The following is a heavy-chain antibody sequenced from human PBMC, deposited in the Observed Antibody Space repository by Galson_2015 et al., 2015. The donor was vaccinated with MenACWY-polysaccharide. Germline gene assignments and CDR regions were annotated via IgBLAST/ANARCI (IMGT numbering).Heavy chain of an antibody. CDR1: GYTFTSYD. J-gene: IGHJ4*02. CDR3: AITSSSGFQRIDY. CDR2: MNTNSGNK. D-gene: IGHD6-13*01. Sequence: SLKVSCAASGYTFTSYDINWVRQAPGKGLEWVGWMNTNSGNKGSAQEFQGRVTMTRNTSRSTPYMELNILRPEDTAVYYCAITSSSGFQRIDYWGQGTLVTVSS. V-gene: IGHV1-8*01.